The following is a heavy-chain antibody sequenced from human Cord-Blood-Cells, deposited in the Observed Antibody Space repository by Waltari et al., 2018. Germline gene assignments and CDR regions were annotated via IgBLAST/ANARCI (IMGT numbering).Heavy chain of an antibody. CDR3: ARGGGPYYDFWSGYYSTDAFDI. Sequence: QVQPQQWGAGLLKPSETLSLTCAVYGGSFSGYYWTWIRQPPGKGLEWLGEINHSGSTNYNPSLKSRVTISVDTSKNQFSLKLSSVTAADTAVYYCARGGGPYYDFWSGYYSTDAFDIWGQGTMVTVSS. D-gene: IGHD3-3*01. CDR1: GGSFSGYY. CDR2: INHSGST. J-gene: IGHJ3*02. V-gene: IGHV4-34*01.